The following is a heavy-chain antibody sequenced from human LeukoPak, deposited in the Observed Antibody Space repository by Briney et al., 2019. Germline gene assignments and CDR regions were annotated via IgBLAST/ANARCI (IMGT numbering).Heavy chain of an antibody. Sequence: TLSLTCTVSGGSISSGDYYWSWIRQPPGKALEWLALIYWDDDKRYSPSLKSRLTITKDTSKNQVVLTMTNMDPVDTATYYCAHSTPHYYYYGMDVWGQGTTVTVSS. V-gene: IGHV2-5*08. CDR1: GGSISSGDYY. J-gene: IGHJ6*02. CDR3: AHSTPHYYYYGMDV. D-gene: IGHD1-14*01. CDR2: IYWDDDK.